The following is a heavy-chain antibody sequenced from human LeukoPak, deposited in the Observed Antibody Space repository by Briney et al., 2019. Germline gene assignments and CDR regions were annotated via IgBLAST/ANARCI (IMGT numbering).Heavy chain of an antibody. D-gene: IGHD3-9*01. V-gene: IGHV1-46*01. J-gene: IGHJ2*01. CDR2: INPSGGST. CDR1: GYTFTSYY. Sequence: ASVKVSCKASGYTFTSYYMHWVRQAPGQGLEWMGIINPSGGSTSYAQKFQGRVTMTRDTSTSTVYMELSSLRSEDTAVYYCARVTDYDILTGTTFDYWYFDLWGRGTLVTVSS. CDR3: ARVTDYDILTGTTFDYWYFDL.